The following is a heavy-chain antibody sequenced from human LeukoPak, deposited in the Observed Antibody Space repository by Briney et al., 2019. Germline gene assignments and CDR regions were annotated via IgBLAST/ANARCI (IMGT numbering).Heavy chain of an antibody. CDR2: IYYSGST. Sequence: SETLSLTCTVSGGSISSYYWSWIRQPPGKGLEWIGYIYYSGSTNYNPSLKSRVTISVDTSKNQFSLKLSSVTAADTAVYYCAGMPHDSSDYWGQGTLVTVSS. J-gene: IGHJ4*02. V-gene: IGHV4-59*01. D-gene: IGHD3-22*01. CDR3: AGMPHDSSDY. CDR1: GGSISSYY.